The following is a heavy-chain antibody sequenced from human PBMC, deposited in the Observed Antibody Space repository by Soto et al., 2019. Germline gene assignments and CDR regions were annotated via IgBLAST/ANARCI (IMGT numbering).Heavy chain of an antibody. CDR2: IYHTGGT. D-gene: IGHD2-21*01. V-gene: IGHV4-4*02. CDR1: GVSISSDNW. J-gene: IGHJ3*02. CDR3: EKNTCYGGYCDTAFKI. Sequence: QVQLQESGPGLVKPSGTLSLTCAVSGVSISSDNWWSWVRQPPGKGLQWMGEIYHTGGTFYNPSRWSRVPRLLEKSNNHCYLRLSSVTAADTAVYYCEKNTCYGGYCDTAFKIWGQGTTVTVSP.